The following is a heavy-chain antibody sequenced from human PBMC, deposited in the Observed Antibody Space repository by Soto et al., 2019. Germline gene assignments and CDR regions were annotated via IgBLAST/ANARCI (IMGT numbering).Heavy chain of an antibody. D-gene: IGHD3-22*01. CDR1: GYTLTELS. V-gene: IGHV1-24*01. J-gene: IGHJ4*02. CDR2: FDPEDGET. CDR3: ATGDPYYYDSSGYWGGY. Sequence: ASVKVSCKVSGYTLTELSMHWVRQAPGKGLEWMGGFDPEDGETIYAQKFQGRVTMTEDTSTDTAYMELSSLRSEDTAVYYCATGDPYYYDSSGYWGGYWGQGTLVTVSS.